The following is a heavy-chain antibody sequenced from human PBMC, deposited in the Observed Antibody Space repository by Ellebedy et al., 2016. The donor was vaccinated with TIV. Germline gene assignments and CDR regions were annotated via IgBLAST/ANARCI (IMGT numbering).Heavy chain of an antibody. Sequence: MPSETLSLPCTAPGGSISSYYWRWIRQPPGKGLECIGYIYYSGSTNYNPSLKSPVTISVDTSKNQFSLKLSSVTAADTAVYYCARYPGVAAHYFDYWGQGTLVTVSS. CDR2: IYYSGST. CDR1: GGSISSYY. J-gene: IGHJ4*02. V-gene: IGHV4-59*01. CDR3: ARYPGVAAHYFDY. D-gene: IGHD6-19*01.